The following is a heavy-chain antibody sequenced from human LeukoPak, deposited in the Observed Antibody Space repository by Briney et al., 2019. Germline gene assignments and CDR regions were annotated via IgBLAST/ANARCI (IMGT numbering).Heavy chain of an antibody. CDR3: ARDHNWAFDY. J-gene: IGHJ4*02. D-gene: IGHD1-20*01. Sequence: GGSLRLSCAASGFIFSSYSMNWVRQAPGRGLEWISYIGLASGFTSYADSVKGRFTISSDTATNSLYLHMHSLRAEDTAVYYCARDHNWAFDYWGQGALVTASS. CDR1: GFIFSSYS. CDR2: IGLASGFT. V-gene: IGHV3-21*05.